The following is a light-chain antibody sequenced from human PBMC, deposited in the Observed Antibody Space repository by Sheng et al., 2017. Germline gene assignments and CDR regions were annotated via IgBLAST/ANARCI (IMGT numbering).Light chain of an antibody. CDR3: SSYAGSNNVV. J-gene: IGLJ2*01. CDR1: SSDIGAYNY. Sequence: QSALTQPPSASGSPGQSVTISCTGTSSDIGAYNYVSWYQQHPGKAPKLMIYEVNKRPSGVPDRFSGYKSGNTASLTVSGLQAEDEADYYCSSYAGSNNVVFGGGTKLTVL. CDR2: EVN. V-gene: IGLV2-8*01.